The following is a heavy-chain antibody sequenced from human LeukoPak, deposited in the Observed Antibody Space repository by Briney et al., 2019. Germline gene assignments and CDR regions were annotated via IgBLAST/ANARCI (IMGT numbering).Heavy chain of an antibody. D-gene: IGHD6-19*01. Sequence: SEALFLTCAVYGGSFSGYYWSWIRQPPGKGLEWIGEINHSGSTNYNPSLKSRVTISVDTSKNQFSLKLSSVTAADTAVYYCARGQWLVRSWFDPWGQGTLVTVSS. CDR1: GGSFSGYY. J-gene: IGHJ5*02. CDR2: INHSGST. V-gene: IGHV4-34*01. CDR3: ARGQWLVRSWFDP.